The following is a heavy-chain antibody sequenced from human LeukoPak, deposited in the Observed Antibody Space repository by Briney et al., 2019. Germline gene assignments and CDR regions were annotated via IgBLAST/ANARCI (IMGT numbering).Heavy chain of an antibody. V-gene: IGHV4-30-4*01. CDR2: IYYSGST. D-gene: IGHD2-2*01. Sequence: PSQTLSLTCTVSGGSISSGDYYWSWIRQPPGKGLEWIGYIYYSGSTYYNPSLKSRITISVDTSKNQFSLKLRSVTAADTAVYYCASSLYCGSTSCYWDYYYGMDVWGQGTTVTVSS. CDR1: GGSISSGDYY. J-gene: IGHJ6*02. CDR3: ASSLYCGSTSCYWDYYYGMDV.